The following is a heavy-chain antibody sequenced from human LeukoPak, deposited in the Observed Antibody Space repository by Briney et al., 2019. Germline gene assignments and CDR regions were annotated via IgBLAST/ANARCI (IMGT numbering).Heavy chain of an antibody. V-gene: IGHV1-46*01. D-gene: IGHD3-22*01. CDR2: INPSGGST. J-gene: IGHJ4*02. Sequence: ASVKVSCKASGYTFTRYYMYWVRQAPGQGLGWMGIINPSGGSTRYAQKFQGRVTMTRDTYTSTAYMEMSSLRSEDTAVFYCARAAGDSSGYYSDYWGQGTLVTVSS. CDR1: GYTFTRYY. CDR3: ARAAGDSSGYYSDY.